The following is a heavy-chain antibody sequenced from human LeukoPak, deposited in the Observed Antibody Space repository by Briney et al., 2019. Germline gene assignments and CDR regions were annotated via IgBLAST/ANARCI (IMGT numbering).Heavy chain of an antibody. CDR3: ARGEPVTMYH. CDR2: MNPGRGST. Sequence: ASVKVSCKTSGYIFNNYDINWLRQAPGQGLEWMGWMNPGRGSTGYAQKFQGRVTMTRNTSMSTAYMQLTSLTSEDTAVYYCARGEPVTMYHWGQGTLVTVSS. CDR1: GYIFNNYD. D-gene: IGHD4-17*01. V-gene: IGHV1-8*01. J-gene: IGHJ5*02.